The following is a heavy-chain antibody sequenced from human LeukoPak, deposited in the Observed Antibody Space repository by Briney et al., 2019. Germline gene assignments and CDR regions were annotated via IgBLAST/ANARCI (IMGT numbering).Heavy chain of an antibody. CDR2: IYGGGHT. Sequence: PGGSLRLSCAASGFTVSSNYMSWVRQAPGKGLEWVSVIYGGGHTSHADSVKGRFTISRDNAKNTLYLEMNSLRAEDTAVYYCANDFDYSVSAFDIWGQGTMVTVSS. J-gene: IGHJ3*02. V-gene: IGHV3-66*01. CDR1: GFTVSSNY. CDR3: ANDFDYSVSAFDI. D-gene: IGHD5/OR15-5a*01.